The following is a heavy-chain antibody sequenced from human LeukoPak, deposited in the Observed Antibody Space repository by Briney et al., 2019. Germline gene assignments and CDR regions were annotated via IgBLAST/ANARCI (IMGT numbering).Heavy chain of an antibody. CDR2: IIPIFGTA. J-gene: IGHJ6*03. V-gene: IGHV1-69*01. Sequence: SVKVSCKASGGTFSSYAISWVRQAPGQGLEWMGGIIPIFGTANYAQKFQGRVTITANESTSTAYMELSSLRSEDTAVYYCAREVATVPPGRNYYYYYMDVWGKGTTVTVSS. CDR3: AREVATVPPGRNYYYYYMDV. CDR1: GGTFSSYA. D-gene: IGHD4-17*01.